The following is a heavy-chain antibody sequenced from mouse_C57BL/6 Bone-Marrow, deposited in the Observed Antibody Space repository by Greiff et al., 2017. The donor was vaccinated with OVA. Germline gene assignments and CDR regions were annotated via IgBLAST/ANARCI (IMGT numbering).Heavy chain of an antibody. CDR1: GFTFSDYG. D-gene: IGHD2-5*01. V-gene: IGHV5-17*01. CDR3: AGRGSNYYAMDY. J-gene: IGHJ4*01. Sequence: EVKLVESGGGLVKPGGSLKLSCAASGFTFSDYGMHWVRQAPEKGLEWVAYISSGSSTIYYADTVKGRFTISRDNAKNTLFLQMTSLRSEDTAMYYCAGRGSNYYAMDYWGQGTSVTVSS. CDR2: ISSGSSTI.